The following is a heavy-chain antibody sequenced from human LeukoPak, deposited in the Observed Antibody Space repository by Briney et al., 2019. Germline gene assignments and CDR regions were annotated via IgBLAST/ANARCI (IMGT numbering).Heavy chain of an antibody. CDR1: GFTFNDYA. Sequence: GGSLRLSCAASGFTFNDYAINWVRQAPGKGLEWVSVISGGTGSSTYYADSVKGRFTISRDNSKNTPYLQMNSLRAEDTAVYYCAKRGSSSWTQFDYWGQGTLVTVSS. V-gene: IGHV3-23*01. J-gene: IGHJ4*02. CDR3: AKRGSSSWTQFDY. CDR2: ISGGTGSST. D-gene: IGHD6-13*01.